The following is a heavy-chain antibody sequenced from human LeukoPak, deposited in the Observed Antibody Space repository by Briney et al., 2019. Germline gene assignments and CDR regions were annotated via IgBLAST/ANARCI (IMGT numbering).Heavy chain of an antibody. CDR1: GYSISSGYS. CDR3: ARGSLVDEMFDP. V-gene: IGHV4-38-2*02. CDR2: IYHTGST. D-gene: IGHD2-15*01. J-gene: IGHJ5*02. Sequence: SETLSLTCTVSGYSISSGYSWAWIRQPPGKGLEWIGSIYHTGSTYYNPSLKSRVTISVDTSKNQFSLKLSSVTAADTAVYYCARGSLVDEMFDPWGQGTLVTVSS.